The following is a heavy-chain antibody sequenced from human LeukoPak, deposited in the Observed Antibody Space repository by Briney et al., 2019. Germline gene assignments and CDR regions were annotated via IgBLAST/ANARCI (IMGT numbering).Heavy chain of an antibody. CDR1: GGSISSYY. J-gene: IGHJ4*02. Sequence: SSETLSLTCTVSGGSISSYYWSWIRQPPGKGLEWIGSIYYSGSTYYNPSLKSRVTISVDTSKNQFSLKLSSVTAADTAVYYCARESAVWSGYYETANFDYWGQGTLVTVSS. CDR2: IYYSGST. D-gene: IGHD3-3*01. V-gene: IGHV4-59*12. CDR3: ARESAVWSGYYETANFDY.